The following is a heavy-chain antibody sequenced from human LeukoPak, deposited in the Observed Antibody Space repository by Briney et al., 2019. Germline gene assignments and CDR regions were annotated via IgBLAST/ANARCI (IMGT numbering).Heavy chain of an antibody. J-gene: IGHJ4*02. CDR2: IKQDGSNK. V-gene: IGHV3-7*01. CDR1: GFTFSTSW. CDR3: AKDAEQWLVLRYYFDY. Sequence: GGSRRLSCTASGFTFSTSWMSWVRQAPGKGLEWVANIKQDGSNKYYADSVKGRFTISRDNSKNTLYLQMNSLRAEDTAVYYCAKDAEQWLVLRYYFDYWGQGTLVTVSS. D-gene: IGHD6-19*01.